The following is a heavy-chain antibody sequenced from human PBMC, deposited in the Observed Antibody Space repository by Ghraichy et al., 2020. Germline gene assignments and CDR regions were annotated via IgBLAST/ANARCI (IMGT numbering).Heavy chain of an antibody. D-gene: IGHD5-18*01. V-gene: IGHV4-59*01. CDR3: ARGMDTAIISFFDY. J-gene: IGHJ4*02. CDR1: GGSISSYY. CDR2: IYYSGST. Sequence: SETLSLTCTVSGGSISSYYWSWIRQPPGKGLEWIGYIYYSGSTNYNPSLKSRVTISVDTSKNQFSLKLSSVTAADTAVYYCARGMDTAIISFFDYWGQGSLVTVSS.